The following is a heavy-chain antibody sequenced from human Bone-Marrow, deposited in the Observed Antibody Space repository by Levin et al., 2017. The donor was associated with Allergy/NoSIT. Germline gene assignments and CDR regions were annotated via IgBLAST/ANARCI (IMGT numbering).Heavy chain of an antibody. D-gene: IGHD2-2*01. CDR2: ITLDVTDT. J-gene: IGHJ4*02. CDR3: ARGGCSSTSCLDY. V-gene: IGHV3-74*01. Sequence: GGSLRLSCAASGFTFSRYYMHWVRQAPGKGLVWVSRITLDVTDTYYADSVKGRFTSSRDNAENTLFLQMNSLRAEDTAIYYCARGGCSSTSCLDYWGQGILVTVSS. CDR1: GFTFSRYY.